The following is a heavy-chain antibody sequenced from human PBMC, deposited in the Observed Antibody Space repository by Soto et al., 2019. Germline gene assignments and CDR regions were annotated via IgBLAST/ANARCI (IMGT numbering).Heavy chain of an antibody. D-gene: IGHD2-21*01. CDR2: ITNDESST. V-gene: IGHV3-74*01. Sequence: GGPLRLSCATSGFSFNNYLIHWVRQAPGKGLEWVSRITNDESSTVHIVYADSVKGRFTVSRDNAENTVYLQMNSLGVEDTAVYYCARDPGHSNVILDHWGQGSLVTVSS. CDR3: ARDPGHSNVILDH. CDR1: GFSFNNYL. J-gene: IGHJ5*02.